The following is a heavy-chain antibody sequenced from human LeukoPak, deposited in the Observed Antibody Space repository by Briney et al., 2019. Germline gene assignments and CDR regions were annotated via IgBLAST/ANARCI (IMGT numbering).Heavy chain of an antibody. V-gene: IGHV1-18*01. CDR3: ARDLGEMATITRLPDY. D-gene: IGHD5-24*01. CDR2: ISAYNGNT. J-gene: IGHJ4*02. Sequence: ASVKVSCKASGYTFTSYGISWVRQAPGQGLEWMGWISAYNGNTNYAQKLQGRVSMTTEPSTSTAYMELRSLRSDDTAVYYCARDLGEMATITRLPDYWGQGTLVTVSS. CDR1: GYTFTSYG.